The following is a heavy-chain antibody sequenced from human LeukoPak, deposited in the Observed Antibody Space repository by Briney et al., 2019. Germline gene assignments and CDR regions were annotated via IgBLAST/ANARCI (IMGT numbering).Heavy chain of an antibody. CDR1: GFTFSNAW. D-gene: IGHD4-23*01. CDR3: AIATVVTLLDY. CDR2: INHSGST. J-gene: IGHJ4*02. Sequence: GSLRLSCAASGFTFSNAWMSWVRQAPGKGLEWIGEINHSGSTNYNPSLKSRVTISVDTPKNQFSLKLSSVTAADTAVYYCAIATVVTLLDYWGQGTLVTVSS. V-gene: IGHV4-34*08.